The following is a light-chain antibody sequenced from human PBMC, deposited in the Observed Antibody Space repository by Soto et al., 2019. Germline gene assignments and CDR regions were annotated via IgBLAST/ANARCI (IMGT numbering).Light chain of an antibody. CDR3: QQLNSHPLT. Sequence: EIVLTQSPGTLSLSPGERATLSCRASQSVSNNYLAWYQQKPGQAPRLLIYDASNRATGIPARFSGSGSGTDFTLTISSLEPEDFATYYCQQLNSHPLTFGGGTKVDIK. V-gene: IGKV3-11*01. J-gene: IGKJ4*01. CDR2: DAS. CDR1: QSVSNNY.